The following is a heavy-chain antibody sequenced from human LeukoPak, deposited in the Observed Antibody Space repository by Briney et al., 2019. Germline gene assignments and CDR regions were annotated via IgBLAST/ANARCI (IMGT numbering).Heavy chain of an antibody. Sequence: SETLSLTCSVSGYSFTSGHYWGWIRQPPGKGLEWIANIYHTGSAHYTPSLKSRGTISVDTSKNQFSLKLSSVTAADTAVYYCARYCTSTTCILRGFDYWGQGTLVTVSS. CDR3: ARYCTSTTCILRGFDY. V-gene: IGHV4-38-2*01. J-gene: IGHJ4*02. CDR1: GYSFTSGHY. CDR2: IYHTGSA. D-gene: IGHD2-2*01.